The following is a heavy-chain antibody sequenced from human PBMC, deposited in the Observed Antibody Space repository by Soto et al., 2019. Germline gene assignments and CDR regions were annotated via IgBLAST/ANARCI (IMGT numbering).Heavy chain of an antibody. CDR1: GYTFTSYA. D-gene: IGHD3-16*02. Sequence: QVQLVQSGSELKKPGASVKVSCKASGYTFTSYAMNWVRQAPGQGLEWMGWINTNTGNATYAQGFPGRFVFSLDTSVSTAYLQICSLKAEDTAVYYGAREPHYDYVWGSDRPGGMDVWGQGTTVTVSS. CDR3: AREPHYDYVWGSDRPGGMDV. V-gene: IGHV7-4-1*01. CDR2: INTNTGNA. J-gene: IGHJ6*02.